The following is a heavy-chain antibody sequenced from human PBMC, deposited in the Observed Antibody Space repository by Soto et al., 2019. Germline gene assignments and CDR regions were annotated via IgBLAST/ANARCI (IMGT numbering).Heavy chain of an antibody. V-gene: IGHV1-3*01. CDR3: ARDLQLWDRHNWFDP. Sequence: ASLKVSCKASGYTFTSYAMHWVRQAPGQRLEWMGWINAGNGNTKYSQKFQGRVTITRDTSASTAYMELSSLRSEDTAVYYCARDLQLWDRHNWFDPWGQGALVTVSS. D-gene: IGHD5-18*01. CDR2: INAGNGNT. CDR1: GYTFTSYA. J-gene: IGHJ5*02.